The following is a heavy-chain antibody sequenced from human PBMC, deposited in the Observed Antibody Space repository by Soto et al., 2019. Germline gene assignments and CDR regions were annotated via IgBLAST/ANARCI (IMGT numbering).Heavy chain of an antibody. J-gene: IGHJ4*02. D-gene: IGHD1-1*01. CDR2: IGPESGAT. CDR1: GYTFSGPY. V-gene: IGHV1-2*02. Sequence: ASVKVSCKASGYTFSGPYIHWVRQAPEQGPEWMGEIGPESGATRYAQKFQGRVTMTREMSITTVYMELTNLSPDDTTVYYCGRGRTGQIVVFYWGQGTPVSVSS. CDR3: GRGRTGQIVVFY.